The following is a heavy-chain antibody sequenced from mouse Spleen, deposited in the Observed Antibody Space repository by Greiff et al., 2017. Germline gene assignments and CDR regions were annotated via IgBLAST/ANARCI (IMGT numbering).Heavy chain of an antibody. V-gene: IGHV5-9-1*02. D-gene: IGHD6-1*01. CDR2: ISSGGDYI. Sequence: EVKLMESGEGLVKPGGSLKLSCAASGFTFSSYAMSWVRQTPEKRLEWVAYISSGGDYIYYADTVKGRFTISRDNARNTLYLQMSSLKSEDTAMYYCTRGHGSYWYFDVWGTGTTVTVSS. J-gene: IGHJ1*03. CDR1: GFTFSSYA. CDR3: TRGHGSYWYFDV.